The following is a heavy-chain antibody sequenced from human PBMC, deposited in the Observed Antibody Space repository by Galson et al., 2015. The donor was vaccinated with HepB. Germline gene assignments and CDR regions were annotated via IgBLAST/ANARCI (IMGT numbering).Heavy chain of an antibody. V-gene: IGHV3-23*01. J-gene: IGHJ4*02. Sequence: SLRLSCAPSGFTFSSFGMSWVRQAAGRGLEWVSTISGDGGNTHYAESVKGRFTISRDNSKNTLFLQMNSLRAEDTALYYCARDVPPEQMATLFDYWGQGTLVTVSS. CDR1: GFTFSSFG. CDR2: ISGDGGNT. D-gene: IGHD5-24*01. CDR3: ARDVPPEQMATLFDY.